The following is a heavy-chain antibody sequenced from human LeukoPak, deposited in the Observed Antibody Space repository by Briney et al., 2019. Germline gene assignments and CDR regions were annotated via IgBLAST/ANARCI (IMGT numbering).Heavy chain of an antibody. V-gene: IGHV3-33*01. CDR1: GFTFSTYG. D-gene: IGHD6-19*01. J-gene: IGHJ4*02. CDR3: ARRGDAVGGTLPQSLDY. CDR2: IWSDGSNK. Sequence: GGSLRLSCAASGFTFSTYGMHWVRQAPGKGLEWVAAIWSDGSNKNYVDSVKGRFTISRDNSKNTLYLQMNSLRAEDTAVYYCARRGDAVGGTLPQSLDYWGQGTLVTVSS.